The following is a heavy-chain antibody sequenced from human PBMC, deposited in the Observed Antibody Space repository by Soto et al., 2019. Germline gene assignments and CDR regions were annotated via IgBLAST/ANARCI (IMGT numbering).Heavy chain of an antibody. CDR3: ARTVAETYYFDY. Sequence: PSETLSLTCAVYGGSFSGYYWSWIRQPPGKGLEWIGEINHSGSTNYNPSLKSRVTISVDTSKKQFSLKLSSVTAADTAVYYCARTVAETYYFDYWGQGTLVTVYS. CDR2: INHSGST. CDR1: GGSFSGYY. J-gene: IGHJ4*02. V-gene: IGHV4-34*01. D-gene: IGHD6-19*01.